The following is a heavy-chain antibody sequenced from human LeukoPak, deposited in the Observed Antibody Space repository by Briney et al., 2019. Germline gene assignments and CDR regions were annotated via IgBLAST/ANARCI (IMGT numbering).Heavy chain of an antibody. D-gene: IGHD1-1*01. J-gene: IGHJ6*03. V-gene: IGHV1-2*02. CDR2: INPDSGGT. CDR3: ARGSGTTFSYYYYMDV. Sequence: GASVKVSCKASGYTFTGYYMHWVRQAPGQGLEWMGWINPDSGGTNYAQKFQGRVTMTRDTSISTAYMELSRLRSDDTAVYYCARGSGTTFSYYYYMDVWGKGTTVTISS. CDR1: GYTFTGYY.